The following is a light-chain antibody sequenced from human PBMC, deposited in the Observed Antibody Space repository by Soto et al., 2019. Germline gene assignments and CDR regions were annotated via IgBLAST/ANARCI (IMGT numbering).Light chain of an antibody. J-gene: IGKJ4*01. CDR3: QQYSNWPLT. Sequence: EIVLTQSPGTLSLSPGERATLSCRASQSVSSNYLAWYQQKPGQAPRLLIYDASSRATGIPDRFSGSGSGTDFTLTIRGLEPEDFAVYDCQQYSNWPLTFGGGTKVDI. CDR1: QSVSSNY. V-gene: IGKV3D-20*02. CDR2: DAS.